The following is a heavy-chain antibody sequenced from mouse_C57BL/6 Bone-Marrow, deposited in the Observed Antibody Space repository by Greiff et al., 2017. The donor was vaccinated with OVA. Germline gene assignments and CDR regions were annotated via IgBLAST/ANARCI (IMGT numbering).Heavy chain of an antibody. CDR1: GYTFTSYW. CDR3: ARDGYGSSYWYFDV. V-gene: IGHV1-50*01. D-gene: IGHD1-1*01. Sequence: QVQLQQSGAELVKPGASVKLSCKASGYTFTSYWMQWVKQRPGQGLEWIGEIDTSDSYTNYNQKFKGKATLTVDTSSSTAYMQLSSLTSEDSAVYYCARDGYGSSYWYFDVWGTGTTVTVSS. J-gene: IGHJ1*03. CDR2: IDTSDSYT.